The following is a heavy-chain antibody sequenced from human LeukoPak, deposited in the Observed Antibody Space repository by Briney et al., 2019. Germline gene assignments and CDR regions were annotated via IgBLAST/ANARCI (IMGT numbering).Heavy chain of an antibody. CDR3: AKDLFYGDYPYWYFDL. J-gene: IGHJ2*01. D-gene: IGHD4-17*01. V-gene: IGHV3-48*01. CDR2: ISSSSSTI. CDR1: GFTFSSYS. Sequence: GGSLRLSCAASGFTFSSYSMNWVRQAPGKGLEWVSYISSSSSTIYYADSVRGRFTISRDNSKNTLYLQMNSLRAEDTAVYYCAKDLFYGDYPYWYFDLWGRGTLVTVSS.